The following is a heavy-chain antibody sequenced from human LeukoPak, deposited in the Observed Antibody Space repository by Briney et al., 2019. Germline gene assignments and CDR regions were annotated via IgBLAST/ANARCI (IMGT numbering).Heavy chain of an antibody. CDR3: ARDGPGYSYGH. CDR2: IIPIFGTA. V-gene: IGHV1-69*05. J-gene: IGHJ4*02. CDR1: GGTFSSYA. D-gene: IGHD5-18*01. Sequence: GASVKVSCKASGGTFSSYAISWVRQAPGQGLEWMGGIIPIFGTANYAQKFQGRVTMTRDTSTSTVYMELGSLRSEDTAVYYCARDGPGYSYGHWGQGTLVTVSS.